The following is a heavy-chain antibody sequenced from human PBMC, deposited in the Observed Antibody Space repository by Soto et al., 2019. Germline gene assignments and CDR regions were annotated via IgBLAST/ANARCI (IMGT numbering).Heavy chain of an antibody. CDR2: IIPIFGTA. V-gene: IGHV1-69*13. CDR1: GGTFSSYA. J-gene: IGHJ6*02. D-gene: IGHD1-26*01. CDR3: AREYVGATDYYYGMDV. Sequence: GASVKVSCKASGGTFSSYAISWVRQAPGQGLEWMGGIIPIFGTANYAQKFQGRVTITADESTSTAYMELSSLRSEDTAVYYCAREYVGATDYYYGMDVWGQGTTVTVSS.